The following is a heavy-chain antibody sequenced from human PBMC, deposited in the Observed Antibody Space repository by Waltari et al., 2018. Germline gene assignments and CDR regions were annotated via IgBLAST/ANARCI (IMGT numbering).Heavy chain of an antibody. CDR1: GGSFSGYY. CDR3: AREVRNAETLSITIFGVGDY. CDR2: ISYDGSNK. Sequence: QVQLQQWGAGLLKPSETLSLTCAVYGGSFSGYYWSWIRQPPGKGLEWVAVISYDGSNKYYADSVKGRFTISRDNSKNTLYLQMNSLRAEDTAVYYCAREVRNAETLSITIFGVGDYWGQGTLVTVSS. J-gene: IGHJ4*02. V-gene: IGHV3-30-3*01. D-gene: IGHD3-3*01.